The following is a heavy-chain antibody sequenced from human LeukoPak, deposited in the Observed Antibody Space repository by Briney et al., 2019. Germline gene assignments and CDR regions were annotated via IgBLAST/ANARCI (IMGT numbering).Heavy chain of an antibody. CDR3: ARWSGWRGYNRGWYGY. CDR1: GGSISSSSYY. CDR2: IYHSGST. Sequence: SETLSLTCTVSGGSISSSSYYWGWIRQPPGKGLECIGGIYHSGSTNYNPSLKSRSTIPVDTSKNQFSLKLSSVTAADTAVYYCARWSGWRGYNRGWYGYWGQGTLVTVSS. D-gene: IGHD6-19*01. V-gene: IGHV4-39*07. J-gene: IGHJ4*02.